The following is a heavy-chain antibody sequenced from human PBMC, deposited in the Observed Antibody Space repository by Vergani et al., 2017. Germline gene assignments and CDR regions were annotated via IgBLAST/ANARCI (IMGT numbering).Heavy chain of an antibody. CDR3: ARAEGDYGDLPYDY. CDR2: IIPSLGIA. CDR1: GGTFSSYT. V-gene: IGHV1-69*02. Sequence: QVQLVQSGAEVKKPGSSVKVSCKASGGTFSSYTISWVRQAPGQGLEWMGRIIPSLGIANYAQKFQGRVTMTADKSTSTAYMVLGSLRAEDTAVYYCARAEGDYGDLPYDYWGQGTLVTVSS. J-gene: IGHJ4*02. D-gene: IGHD4-17*01.